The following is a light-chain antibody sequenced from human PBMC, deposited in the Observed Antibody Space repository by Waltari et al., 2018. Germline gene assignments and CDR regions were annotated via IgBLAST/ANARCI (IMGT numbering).Light chain of an antibody. V-gene: IGLV4-69*01. CDR2: VSSAGSH. J-gene: IGLJ2*01. CDR3: QTWDTGTHVV. CDR1: SGHSSYA. Sequence: QVVLTQSPSASASLGASVKLTCTLSSGHSSYAIAWHQQQPEKGPRYLMKVSSAGSHQKGDGIPHRFSGSSSGTERYLTISSVQSEDEADYYCQTWDTGTHVVFGGGTKLTVL.